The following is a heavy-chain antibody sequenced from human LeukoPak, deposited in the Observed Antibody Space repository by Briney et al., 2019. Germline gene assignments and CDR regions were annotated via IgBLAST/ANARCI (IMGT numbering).Heavy chain of an antibody. Sequence: GGSLRLSCAASGFTFSSYSMSWVRQAPGKGLEWVSAISGSGGSTYYADSVKGRFTISRDNPKNTLYLQMNSLRAEDTAVYYCAKDPWGYYEAFDIWGQGTMVTVSS. CDR2: ISGSGGST. D-gene: IGHD3-3*01. CDR3: AKDPWGYYEAFDI. CDR1: GFTFSSYS. J-gene: IGHJ3*02. V-gene: IGHV3-23*01.